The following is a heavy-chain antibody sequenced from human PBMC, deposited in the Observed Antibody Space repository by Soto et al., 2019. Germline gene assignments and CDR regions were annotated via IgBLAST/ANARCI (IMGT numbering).Heavy chain of an antibody. V-gene: IGHV3-74*01. CDR2: INSDGSST. D-gene: IGHD5-12*01. Sequence: PGGSLRLSCAASGFTFSSYLMHWLRQAPGKGLVWVSRINSDGSSTTYADSVKGRFTISRDSAKNTLYLQMNSLRAGDTVVYYCARVPMASDFDTWAQGKMVTISS. CDR3: ARVPMASDFDT. J-gene: IGHJ3*02. CDR1: GFTFSSYL.